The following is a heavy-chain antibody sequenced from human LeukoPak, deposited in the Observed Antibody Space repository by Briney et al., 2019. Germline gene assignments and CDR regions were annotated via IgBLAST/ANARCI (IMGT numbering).Heavy chain of an antibody. D-gene: IGHD3-10*01. CDR3: ARDPGITMVRGVVGVI. CDR2: INHSGST. J-gene: IGHJ3*02. CDR1: GGSFSGYY. V-gene: IGHV4-34*01. Sequence: SETLSLTCAVYGGSFSGYYWSWIRQPPGKGLEWIGEINHSGSTNYNPSLKSRVTISVDTSKNQFSLKLSSVTAADTAVYYCARDPGITMVRGVVGVIWGQGTMVTVSS.